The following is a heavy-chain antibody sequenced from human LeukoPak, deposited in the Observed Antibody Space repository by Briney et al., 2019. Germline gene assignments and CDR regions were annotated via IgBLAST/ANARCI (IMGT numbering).Heavy chain of an antibody. CDR1: GLTFRSYW. V-gene: IGHV3-7*03. CDR3: AKDRQQLGYFDY. J-gene: IGHJ4*02. D-gene: IGHD6-13*01. CDR2: VHPDGGVK. Sequence: GSLRLSCAASGLTFRSYWMSWVRQAPGTGLEWVANVHPDGGVKNYVDSVKSRFTISRDNAANSLYLQMNSLRAEDTAVYYCAKDRQQLGYFDYWGQGTLVTVSS.